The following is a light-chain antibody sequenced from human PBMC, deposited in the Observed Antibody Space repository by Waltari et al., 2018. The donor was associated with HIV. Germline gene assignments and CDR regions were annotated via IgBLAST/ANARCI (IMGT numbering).Light chain of an antibody. J-gene: IGLJ3*02. Sequence: TISCSGSSSNIGSNTVNWYQQLPGTAPKLLIYDNNHRPSGVPDRFSGSKSGTSASLAISGLQSEDEAHYYCATWDDSLNGRVFGGGTRLTVL. CDR2: DNN. CDR3: ATWDDSLNGRV. V-gene: IGLV1-44*01. CDR1: SSNIGSNT.